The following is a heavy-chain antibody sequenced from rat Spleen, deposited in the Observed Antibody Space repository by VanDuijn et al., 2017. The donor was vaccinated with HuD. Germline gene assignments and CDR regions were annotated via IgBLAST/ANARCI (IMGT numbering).Heavy chain of an antibody. V-gene: IGHV5-46*01. D-gene: IGHD1-12*03. CDR3: TRGWLSPYNWFAY. J-gene: IGHJ3*01. CDR2: ISTSGGST. Sequence: EVQLVESGGGLVQPGRSMKLSCAASGFTFSSFPMAWVRQAPTKGLEWVATISTSGGSTYYRDSVKGRFTISRDNAKSTLYLQMNSLRSEGTATYYCTRGWLSPYNWFAYWGQGTLVTVSS. CDR1: GFTFSSFP.